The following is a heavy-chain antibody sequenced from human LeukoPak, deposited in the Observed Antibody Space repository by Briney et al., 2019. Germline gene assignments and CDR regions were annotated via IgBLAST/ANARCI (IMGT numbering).Heavy chain of an antibody. V-gene: IGHV1-18*01. D-gene: IGHD6-19*01. CDR2: ISAYNGNT. J-gene: IGHJ4*02. Sequence: ASVKVSCKASGYTFTNYAIQWVRQAPGQGLEWMGWISAYNGNTNYAQKLQGGVTMTTDTSTSTAYMELRSLRSDDTAVYYCARLSRGPSGWGLDYWGQGTLVTVSS. CDR3: ARLSRGPSGWGLDY. CDR1: GYTFTNYA.